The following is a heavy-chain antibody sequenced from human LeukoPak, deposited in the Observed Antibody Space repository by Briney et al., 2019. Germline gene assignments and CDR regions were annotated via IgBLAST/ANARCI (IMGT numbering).Heavy chain of an antibody. D-gene: IGHD3/OR15-3a*01. CDR3: ARVFWAGTAIDY. CDR2: ISSSSSTI. Sequence: PGGSLRLSCAASGFTFSSYSMNWARQAPGKGLEWVSYISSSSSTIQYADSVKGRFTIPRDNAKNSLFLQMNSLRAEDAAVYYCARVFWAGTAIDYWGQGTLVTVSS. CDR1: GFTFSSYS. J-gene: IGHJ4*02. V-gene: IGHV3-48*01.